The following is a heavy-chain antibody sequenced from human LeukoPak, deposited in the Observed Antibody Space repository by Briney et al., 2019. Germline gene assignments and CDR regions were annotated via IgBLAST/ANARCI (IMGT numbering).Heavy chain of an antibody. CDR3: ASLYGDYGSNWFDP. V-gene: IGHV3-48*03. CDR1: GVTFSSYE. J-gene: IGHJ5*02. Sequence: GGSLRLSCVASGVTFSSYEMDWVRQAPGKGLEWISYISCSGTTIYDADSVKGRFTISRDNAKNSVFLQMNSLRAEDTAVYYCASLYGDYGSNWFDPWGQGTLVTVSS. D-gene: IGHD4-17*01. CDR2: ISCSGTTI.